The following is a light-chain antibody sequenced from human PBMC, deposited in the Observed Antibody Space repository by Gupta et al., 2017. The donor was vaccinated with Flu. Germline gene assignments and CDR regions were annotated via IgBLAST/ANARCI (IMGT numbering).Light chain of an antibody. Sequence: QTATLSCTGNSNNVANQGAAWLQHHQGHPPKLLSYRNNNRPSGISERFSASRSGNTASLTITGLQPEDEADYYCSIWDYSLGWVFGGGNKLTVL. J-gene: IGLJ3*02. CDR1: SNNVANQG. CDR3: SIWDYSLGWV. CDR2: RNN. V-gene: IGLV10-54*04.